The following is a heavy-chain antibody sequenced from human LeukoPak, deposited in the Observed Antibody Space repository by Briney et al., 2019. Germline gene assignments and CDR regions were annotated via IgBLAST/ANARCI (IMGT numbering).Heavy chain of an antibody. CDR1: GYTFTSNY. CDR2: IYPRDGST. V-gene: IGHV1-46*01. CDR3: ARAYYGDYVPYYGMDV. Sequence: VSVKVSCKASGYTFTSNYIHWVRQAPGQGLEWMGMIYPRDGSTSYAQKFQGRVTVTRDTSTSTVHMELSGLRSEDTAVYYCARAYYGDYVPYYGMDVWGQGTTVTVSS. J-gene: IGHJ6*02. D-gene: IGHD4-17*01.